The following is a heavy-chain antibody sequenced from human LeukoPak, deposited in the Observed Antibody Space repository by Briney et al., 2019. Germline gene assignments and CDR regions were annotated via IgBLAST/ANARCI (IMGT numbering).Heavy chain of an antibody. D-gene: IGHD3-10*01. CDR1: GFTFSSYA. V-gene: IGHV3-30*01. CDR2: ISYDGSNK. J-gene: IGHJ4*02. Sequence: GGSLRLSCAASGFTFSSYAMHWVRQAPGKGLEWVAVISYDGSNKYYADSVKGRFTISRDNSKNTLYLQMNSLRAEDTAVYYCARDQDYYGSGRTYWGQGALVTVSS. CDR3: ARDQDYYGSGRTY.